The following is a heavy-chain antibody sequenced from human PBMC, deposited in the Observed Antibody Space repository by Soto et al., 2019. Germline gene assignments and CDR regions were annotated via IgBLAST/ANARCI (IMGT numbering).Heavy chain of an antibody. J-gene: IGHJ6*02. D-gene: IGHD2-15*01. CDR1: GYTFTSYG. V-gene: IGHV1-18*01. CDR2: ISAYNGNT. CDR3: ARFSGGSYNTYYFYYGMDV. Sequence: ASVKVSCKASGYTFTSYGISWVRQAPGQGLDWMGWISAYNGNTKYAQDLQGRVTMTTDTSTSTAYMELRSLRSDDTAVYYCARFSGGSYNTYYFYYGMDVWGQGTTVTAP.